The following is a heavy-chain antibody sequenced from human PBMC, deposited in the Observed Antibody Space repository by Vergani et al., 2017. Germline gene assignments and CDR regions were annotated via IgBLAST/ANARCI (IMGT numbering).Heavy chain of an antibody. CDR3: AKDRPRKNPLYYYGMDV. CDR1: GFTFSSYG. V-gene: IGHV3-30*02. Sequence: QVQLVESGGGVVQPGGSLRLSCAASGFTFSSYGMHWVRQAPGKGLEWVAFIRYDGSNKYYADSVKGRFTISRDNSKNTLYLQMNSLRAEDTAVYYCAKDRPRKNPLYYYGMDVWGQGTTVTVSS. CDR2: IRYDGSNK. J-gene: IGHJ6*02.